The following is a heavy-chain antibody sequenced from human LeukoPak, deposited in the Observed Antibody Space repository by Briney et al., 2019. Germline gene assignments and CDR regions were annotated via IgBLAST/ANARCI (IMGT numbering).Heavy chain of an antibody. CDR3: AKSGPYYFQY. V-gene: IGHV3-23*01. CDR2: ISGSGGST. Sequence: LTGASLRLSCAASGFTFSSYAMSWVRQAPGKGLEWVSAISGSGGSTYYADSVKGRFTISRDNSKKTLFLQMSSLRAEDAAIYYCAKSGPYYFQYWGQGTLVTVSS. CDR1: GFTFSSYA. J-gene: IGHJ4*02.